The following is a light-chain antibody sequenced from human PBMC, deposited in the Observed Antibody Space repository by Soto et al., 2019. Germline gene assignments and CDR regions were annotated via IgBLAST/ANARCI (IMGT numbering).Light chain of an antibody. CDR3: QQYDRSYET. V-gene: IGKV3-20*01. CDR2: GAS. Sequence: EIVLTQSPGTLSLSPGERATLSCRASQSISSGGLAWYQQKPGQAPRLLIYGASSRATGIPDRFSGRGSGTDFTLTINTLEPEDFEVYFCQQYDRSYETFGPGTKVDIX. J-gene: IGKJ3*01. CDR1: QSISSGG.